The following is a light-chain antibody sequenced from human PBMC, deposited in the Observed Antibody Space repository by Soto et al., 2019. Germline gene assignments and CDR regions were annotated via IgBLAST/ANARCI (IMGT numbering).Light chain of an antibody. CDR2: EVN. J-gene: IGLJ1*01. CDR3: SSYAGSSNV. V-gene: IGLV2-8*01. Sequence: QSALTQPASVSWSPGQSVAISCTGTSSDVGGYNYVSWYQQHPGKAPKLMIYEVNKRPSGVPDRFSGSKSGNTASLTVSGLQAEDEADYYCSSYAGSSNVFGTGTKVTVL. CDR1: SSDVGGYNY.